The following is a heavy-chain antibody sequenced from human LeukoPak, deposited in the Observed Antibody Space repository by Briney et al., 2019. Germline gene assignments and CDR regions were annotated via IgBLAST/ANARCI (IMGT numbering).Heavy chain of an antibody. J-gene: IGHJ4*02. V-gene: IGHV3-23*01. CDR2: ISGSGGST. Sequence: SGGSLRLSCAASGFIFSSYDMSWVRQAPGKGLEWVSAISGSGGSTYYADSVKGRFTISRDNSKNTLYLQMNSLRAEDTAVYYCAKVPAPWVVPAAIYFDYWGQGTLVTVSS. D-gene: IGHD2-2*01. CDR3: AKVPAPWVVPAAIYFDY. CDR1: GFIFSSYD.